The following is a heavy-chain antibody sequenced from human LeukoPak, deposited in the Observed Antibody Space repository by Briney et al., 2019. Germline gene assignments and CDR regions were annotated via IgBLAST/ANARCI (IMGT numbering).Heavy chain of an antibody. Sequence: GASVKVSCRASGYTFTSYGINWVRQAPGQGLEWMGWISAYNGNTNYAQKLQGRVTMTTDTSTSTAYMELRSLRSDDTAVYYCARDRLIAAAALFDYWGQGTLVTVSS. CDR3: ARDRLIAAAALFDY. D-gene: IGHD6-13*01. CDR1: GYTFTSYG. V-gene: IGHV1-18*01. J-gene: IGHJ4*02. CDR2: ISAYNGNT.